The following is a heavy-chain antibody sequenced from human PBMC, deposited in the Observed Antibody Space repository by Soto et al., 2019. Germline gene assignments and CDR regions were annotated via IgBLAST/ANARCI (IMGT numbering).Heavy chain of an antibody. V-gene: IGHV4-39*07. Sequence: SETLSLTCTVSGGSISSSSYYWGWLRQPPGKGLEGIVSIYYSGSTYYSPSLRGRVTISVDTSNNQFSLRLSSVTAADTAVYYCATLPPRIVVALLPIHPWGQGILVTVSS. CDR3: ATLPPRIVVALLPIHP. D-gene: IGHD2-21*01. J-gene: IGHJ5*02. CDR1: GGSISSSSYY. CDR2: IYYSGST.